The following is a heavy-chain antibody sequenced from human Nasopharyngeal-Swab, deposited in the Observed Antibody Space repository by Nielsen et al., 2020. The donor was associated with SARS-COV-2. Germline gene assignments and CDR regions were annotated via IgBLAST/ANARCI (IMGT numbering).Heavy chain of an antibody. CDR3: ARWGNSSSWYYFDY. CDR1: GGSFSGYY. J-gene: IGHJ4*02. Sequence: SETLSLTCAVYGGSFSGYYWSWIRQPPGQGLEWIGEINHSGSTNYNPFLKRRVTISVDTSKNQLSLKLSSVTAADTAVYYCARWGNSSSWYYFDYWGQGTLVTVSS. D-gene: IGHD6-13*01. V-gene: IGHV4-34*01. CDR2: INHSGST.